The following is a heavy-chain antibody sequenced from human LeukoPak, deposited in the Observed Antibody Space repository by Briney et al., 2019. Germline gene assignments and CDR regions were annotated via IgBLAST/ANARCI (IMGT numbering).Heavy chain of an antibody. CDR3: ARPPYDILTGYSGYFDY. CDR1: GFTLSSYE. CDR2: ISSSGSTI. V-gene: IGHV3-48*03. D-gene: IGHD3-9*01. Sequence: PGGSLRLSYAASGFTLSSYEMNWVRQAPGKGLEWVSYISSSGSTIYYADSVKGRFTISRDNAKNSLYLQMNSLRAEDTAVYYCARPPYDILTGYSGYFDYWGQGTLVTVSS. J-gene: IGHJ4*02.